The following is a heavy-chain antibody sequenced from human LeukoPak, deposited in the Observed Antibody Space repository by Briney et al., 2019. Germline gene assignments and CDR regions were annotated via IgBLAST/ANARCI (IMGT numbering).Heavy chain of an antibody. J-gene: IGHJ4*02. Sequence: GGALRLSCAASGFSFNSYWMAWVRQPPGRGLEGVASIVPAGTDTYYVDPVKGRFTISRDNAKNLVYLQMNTLRAEDTAVYSCGRFGYVAGIDLWGQGTLVTVSS. CDR2: IVPAGTDT. D-gene: IGHD6-19*01. CDR3: GRFGYVAGIDL. CDR1: GFSFNSYW. V-gene: IGHV3-7*01.